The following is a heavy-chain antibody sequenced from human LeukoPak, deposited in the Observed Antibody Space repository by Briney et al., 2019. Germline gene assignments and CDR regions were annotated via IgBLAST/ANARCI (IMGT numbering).Heavy chain of an antibody. CDR1: GGSISSYY. V-gene: IGHV4-4*09. Sequence: SETLSLTCTVSGGSISSYYWSWIRQPPGKGLEWIGYIYTSGSTNYNPSLKSRVTISVDTSKNQFSLKLSSVTAADTAVYYCARHLGAAGTSLDPWGQGTLVTVSS. CDR2: IYTSGST. J-gene: IGHJ5*02. CDR3: ARHLGAAGTSLDP. D-gene: IGHD6-13*01.